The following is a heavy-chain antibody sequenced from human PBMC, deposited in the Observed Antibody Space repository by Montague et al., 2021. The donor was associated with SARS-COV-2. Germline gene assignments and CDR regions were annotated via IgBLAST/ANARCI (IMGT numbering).Heavy chain of an antibody. Sequence: SLRLSCAASGFPFSSYEMNWVRRAPGKGLEWVSYISTSGRCIHYADSMKGRFTIPRDNAKNSLYLEMNSLRDDDTAVYYCARDNAGWPDAFDVWGQGTMVTVSS. V-gene: IGHV3-48*03. CDR2: ISTSGRCI. CDR3: ARDNAGWPDAFDV. D-gene: IGHD6-19*01. J-gene: IGHJ3*01. CDR1: GFPFSSYE.